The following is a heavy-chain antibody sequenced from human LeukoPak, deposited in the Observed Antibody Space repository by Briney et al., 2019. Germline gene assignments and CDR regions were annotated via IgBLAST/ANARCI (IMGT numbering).Heavy chain of an antibody. J-gene: IGHJ5*02. CDR2: IVVGSGNT. CDR3: AAASYDFWNGYDIKRFDP. Sequence: ASVKVSCKASGFTFTSSAVQWVRQARGQRLEWIGWIVVGSGNTNYAQKFQERVTITRDMSTSTAYMELSSLRSEDTAVYYCAAASYDFWNGYDIKRFDPWGQGTLVTVSS. CDR1: GFTFTSSA. V-gene: IGHV1-58*01. D-gene: IGHD3-3*01.